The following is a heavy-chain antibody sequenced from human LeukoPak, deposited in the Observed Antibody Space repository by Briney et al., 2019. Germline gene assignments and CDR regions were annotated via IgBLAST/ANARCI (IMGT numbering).Heavy chain of an antibody. CDR2: MNPNSGNT. CDR3: ARLSDSAGYYRPFFDY. V-gene: IGHV1-8*01. Sequence: ASVKVSCKASGYTFTSYDINWVRQATGQGLEWMGWMNPNSGNTGYAQKFQGRVTMTRNTSISTAYMELSSLRSEDTAVYYCARLSDSAGYYRPFFDYWGQGTPVTVSS. J-gene: IGHJ4*02. D-gene: IGHD3-22*01. CDR1: GYTFTSYD.